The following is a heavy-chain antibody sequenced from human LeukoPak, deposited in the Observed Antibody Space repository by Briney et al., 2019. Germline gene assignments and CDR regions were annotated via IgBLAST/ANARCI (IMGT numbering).Heavy chain of an antibody. V-gene: IGHV1-2*02. CDR3: ARSHDYTNYVGP. D-gene: IGHD4-11*01. Sequence: ASVKVSCKASGYTFTGYYIHWVRLAPGQGLEWTGWINPNGGGTNYAQKFQGRVTMTRDTSISTAYLDLSSLRSDDTAVYYCARSHDYTNYVGPWGQGTLVTVSS. CDR1: GYTFTGYY. CDR2: INPNGGGT. J-gene: IGHJ5*02.